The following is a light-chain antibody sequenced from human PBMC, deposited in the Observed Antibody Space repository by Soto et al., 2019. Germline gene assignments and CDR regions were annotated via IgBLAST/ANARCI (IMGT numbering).Light chain of an antibody. CDR3: QQSYSTPWT. CDR2: DAS. CDR1: QSIGSS. J-gene: IGKJ1*01. V-gene: IGKV1-39*01. Sequence: DIQMTQPPSTLSASVGDRVTITCRVSQSIGSSLAWYQQKPGKAPNLLISDASSLQSGVPSRFSGSGSGTDFTLTISSLQPEDFATYFCQQSYSTPWTFGQGTKVDIK.